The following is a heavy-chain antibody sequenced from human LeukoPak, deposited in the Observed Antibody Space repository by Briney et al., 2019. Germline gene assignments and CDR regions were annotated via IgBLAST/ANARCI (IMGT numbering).Heavy chain of an antibody. Sequence: GSLRLSCAASGFTFSSYSMNWVRQAPGKGLEWVSSISSSSSYIYYADSVKGRFTISRDNAKNSLYLQMNSLRAEDTAVYYCARVRYSSGWDAFDIWGQGTMVTASS. CDR2: ISSSSSYI. J-gene: IGHJ3*02. D-gene: IGHD6-19*01. CDR3: ARVRYSSGWDAFDI. V-gene: IGHV3-21*01. CDR1: GFTFSSYS.